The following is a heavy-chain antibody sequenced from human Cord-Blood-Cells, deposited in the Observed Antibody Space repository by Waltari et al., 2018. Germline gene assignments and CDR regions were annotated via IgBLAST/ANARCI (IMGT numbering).Heavy chain of an antibody. J-gene: IGHJ4*02. V-gene: IGHV3-53*01. CDR2: IYRGGST. Sequence: EVQLVESGGGLIQPGGSLRLSCAASGFTVSSNYMSWVRQAPGKGLEWVSVIYRGGSTYYADSVKGRFTISRDNSKNTLYLQMNSLRAEDTAVYYCARWFASDLHFDYWGQGTLVTVSS. CDR3: ARWFASDLHFDY. CDR1: GFTVSSNY. D-gene: IGHD2-21*01.